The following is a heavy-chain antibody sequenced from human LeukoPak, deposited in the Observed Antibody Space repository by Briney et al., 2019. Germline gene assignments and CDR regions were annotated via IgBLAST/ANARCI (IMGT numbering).Heavy chain of an antibody. J-gene: IGHJ4*02. Sequence: GGSLRLSCAASGFTFNNYGMHWVRQAPGKGLEWVAVISYDGRNIHYPDSVKGRFTISRDNSKNTLYLQMNSLRAEDTAVYYCAKDTPEYDFWSGCYTNRNYFDYWGQGTLVTVSS. V-gene: IGHV3-30*18. CDR2: ISYDGRNI. CDR3: AKDTPEYDFWSGCYTNRNYFDY. CDR1: GFTFNNYG. D-gene: IGHD3-3*01.